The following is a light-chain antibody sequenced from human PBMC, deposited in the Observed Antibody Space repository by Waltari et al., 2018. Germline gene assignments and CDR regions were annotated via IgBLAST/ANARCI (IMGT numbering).Light chain of an antibody. J-gene: IGLJ3*02. V-gene: IGLV1-40*01. CDR2: GNS. CDR3: QSYDSSLSGPRV. Sequence: QSVLTQPPSVSRAPGQRVTISCTGSSSNIGAGYDVHWYQPLPGTAPKLLIYGNSNRPSGVPDRFSGSKSGTSASLAITGLQAEDEADYYCQSYDSSLSGPRVFGGGTKLTVL. CDR1: SSNIGAGYD.